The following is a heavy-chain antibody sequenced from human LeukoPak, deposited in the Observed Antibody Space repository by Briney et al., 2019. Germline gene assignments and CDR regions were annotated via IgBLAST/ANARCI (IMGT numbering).Heavy chain of an antibody. CDR3: ARGGSWNWRNFDY. Sequence: GASVKVSCKASGYTFTGYYMHWVRQAPGQGLEWMGWINPNSGGTNYAQKLQGRVTMTTDTSTSTAYMELRSLRSDDTAVYYCARGGSWNWRNFDYWGQGTLVTVSS. CDR2: INPNSGGT. V-gene: IGHV1-2*02. J-gene: IGHJ4*02. D-gene: IGHD2-15*01. CDR1: GYTFTGYY.